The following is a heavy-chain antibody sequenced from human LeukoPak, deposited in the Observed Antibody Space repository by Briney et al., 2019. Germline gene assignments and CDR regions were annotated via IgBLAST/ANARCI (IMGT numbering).Heavy chain of an antibody. J-gene: IGHJ4*02. CDR2: VCSGGST. CDR3: ATQYISGWYFFDY. V-gene: IGHV3-53*01. CDR1: RFAVTSNY. Sequence: PRRSLSLSCAASRFAVTSNYTSGGPQAPREGEEWVSGVCSGGSTYYADSVKGRFTISRDKSKNTLYLQLNSLRAEDTAVYYCATQYISGWYFFDYWGQGTLVTVSS. D-gene: IGHD6-19*01.